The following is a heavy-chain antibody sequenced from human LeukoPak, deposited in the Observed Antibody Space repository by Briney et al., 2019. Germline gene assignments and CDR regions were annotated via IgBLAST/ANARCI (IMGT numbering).Heavy chain of an antibody. Sequence: ASVKVSCKASGYTFTGYNMHWVRQAPGQGLEWMGRINPNSGGTNYAQRFQGRVTMTRDTSINTAYMELSRLRSDDTAVYYCARERWGDSSGYYGYWGQGTLVTVSS. CDR3: ARERWGDSSGYYGY. CDR2: INPNSGGT. V-gene: IGHV1-2*06. D-gene: IGHD3-22*01. CDR1: GYTFTGYN. J-gene: IGHJ4*02.